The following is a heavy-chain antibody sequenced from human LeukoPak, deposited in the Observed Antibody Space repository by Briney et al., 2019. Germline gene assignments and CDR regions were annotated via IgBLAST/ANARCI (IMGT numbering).Heavy chain of an antibody. CDR1: GFTFSYAY. CDR2: IKSKGDGGTT. Sequence: PGGSLRLSCAASGFTFSYAYMNWVRQAPGKVPEWVGRIKSKGDGGTTDYAAAVKGRFTISRDDSKNMLYLQMNSLTTEDTAVYYCTTVTMVRGINWGQGTLVAVS. V-gene: IGHV3-15*01. J-gene: IGHJ4*02. D-gene: IGHD3-10*01. CDR3: TTVTMVRGIN.